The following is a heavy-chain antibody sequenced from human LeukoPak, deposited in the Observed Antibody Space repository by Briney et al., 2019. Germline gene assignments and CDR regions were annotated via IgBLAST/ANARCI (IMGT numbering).Heavy chain of an antibody. J-gene: IGHJ4*02. V-gene: IGHV1-18*01. CDR1: GYTFTSYG. CDR3: ARDYSAASNFWSGYRRPYFDY. CDR2: ISAYNGNT. D-gene: IGHD3-3*01. Sequence: ASVKVSCKASGYTFTSYGISWVRQAPGQGLEWMGWISAYNGNTNYAQKLQGRVTMSTDTSTSTAYMGLRSLRSDDTAVYYCARDYSAASNFWSGYRRPYFDYWGQGTLVTVSS.